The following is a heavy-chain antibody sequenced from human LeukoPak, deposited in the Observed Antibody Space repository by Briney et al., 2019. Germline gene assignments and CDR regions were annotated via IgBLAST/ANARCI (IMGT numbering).Heavy chain of an antibody. CDR3: ARVPPYYGSGDY. D-gene: IGHD3-10*01. J-gene: IGHJ4*02. Sequence: ASVKVSCKASGYTFTSYGISWVRQAPGQGLEWMGWISAYNGNTNYAQKLQGRVTMTTDTSTSTAYMELRSLRSDDTAVFYCARVPPYYGSGDYWGQGTLVTVSS. CDR1: GYTFTSYG. CDR2: ISAYNGNT. V-gene: IGHV1-18*01.